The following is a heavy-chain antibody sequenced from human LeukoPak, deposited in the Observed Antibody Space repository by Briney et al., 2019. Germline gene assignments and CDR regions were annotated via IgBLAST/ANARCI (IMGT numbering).Heavy chain of an antibody. CDR1: GFTFSNYW. D-gene: IGHD3-10*01. CDR2: ISDGSNT. CDR3: ARAPIGSGVYYYMDV. J-gene: IGHJ6*03. V-gene: IGHV3-74*01. Sequence: GGSLRLSCAASGFTFSNYWMHWVRQAPGKGLVWVSRISDGSNTNYADSVKGRFTISRDNAKNSLYLQMNSLRAEDTAVYYCARAPIGSGVYYYMDVWGKGTTVTISS.